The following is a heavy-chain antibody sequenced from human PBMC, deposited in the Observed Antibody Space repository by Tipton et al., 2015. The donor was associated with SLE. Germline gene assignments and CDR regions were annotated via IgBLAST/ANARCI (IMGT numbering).Heavy chain of an antibody. J-gene: IGHJ1*01. CDR3: ARSPGTARAEYFHH. Sequence: TLSLTCTVSGGSISSYYWSWIRQPPGKGLEWIGYIYYSGSTNYNPSLKSRVTISVDTSKNQFSLRLSSVTAADTAVYYCARSPGTARAEYFHHWGQGTLVTVSS. V-gene: IGHV4-59*12. D-gene: IGHD1-14*01. CDR1: GGSISSYY. CDR2: IYYSGST.